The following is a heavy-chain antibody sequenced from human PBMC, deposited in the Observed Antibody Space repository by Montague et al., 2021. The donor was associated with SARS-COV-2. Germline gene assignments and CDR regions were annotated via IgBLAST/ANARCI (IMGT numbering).Heavy chain of an antibody. CDR2: IYTSGST. CDR1: GGSISSGSYY. CDR3: AREGFVEITIFGVAQGWYFDL. J-gene: IGHJ2*01. Sequence: TLSLTCTVSGGSISSGSYYWSWIRQPAGKGLEWIGRIYTSGSTNYNPSLKSRVTISVDTSKNQFSLKLSSVTAADRAVYYCAREGFVEITIFGVAQGWYFDLWGRGTLVTVSS. D-gene: IGHD3-3*01. V-gene: IGHV4-61*02.